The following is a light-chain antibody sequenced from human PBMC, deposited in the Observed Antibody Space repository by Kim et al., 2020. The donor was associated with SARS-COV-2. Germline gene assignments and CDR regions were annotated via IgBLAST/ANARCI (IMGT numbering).Light chain of an antibody. J-gene: IGKJ2*03. CDR1: QTVIYNSNNKNY. V-gene: IGKV4-1*01. CDR3: QQYYSTPPS. CDR2: WAS. Sequence: SATLNYKSSQTVIYNSNNKNYLAWYQQKPGQAPKLLIYWASIRESGVADRFSGSGSETDFTLTISSLQAEDVAVYYCQQYYSTPPSFGQGTKLEIK.